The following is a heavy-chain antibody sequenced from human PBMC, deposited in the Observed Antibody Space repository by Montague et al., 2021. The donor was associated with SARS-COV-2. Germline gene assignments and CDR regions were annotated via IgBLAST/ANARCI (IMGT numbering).Heavy chain of an antibody. CDR2: IHYTGST. D-gene: IGHD5-18*01. CDR1: GGSISNINKY. CDR3: SRRADNYGYSFYY. V-gene: IGHV4-39*01. Sequence: SETLSLTCTVSGGSISNINKYWGWIRQSPGRGLEWIGNIHYTGSTYYNPSLKSRVTISVDTSKNQSSLKLSSVTAADTSIYYCSRRADNYGYSFYYWGRGTLVTVSS. J-gene: IGHJ4*02.